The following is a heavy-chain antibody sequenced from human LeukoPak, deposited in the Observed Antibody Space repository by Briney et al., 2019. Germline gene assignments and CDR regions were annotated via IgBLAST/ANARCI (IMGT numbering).Heavy chain of an antibody. CDR3: ARVRDSSSWYRAFDI. D-gene: IGHD6-13*01. V-gene: IGHV3-21*01. CDR1: GFTFSSYS. CDR2: ISSSSSYI. Sequence: AGSLRLSCAASGFTFSSYSMNWVRQAPGKGLEWVSSISSSSSYIYYADSVKGRFTISRDNAKNSLYLQMNSLRAEDTAVYYCARVRDSSSWYRAFDIWGQGTMVTVSS. J-gene: IGHJ3*02.